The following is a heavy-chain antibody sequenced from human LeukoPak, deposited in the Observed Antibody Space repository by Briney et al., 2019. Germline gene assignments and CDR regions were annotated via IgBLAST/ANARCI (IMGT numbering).Heavy chain of an antibody. Sequence: PSETLSLTCTVSGGSISSYYWSWIRQPAGKGLEWIGRLYASGSSNSSDYNPSLKSRVTMSGDTSKNQFSLRLTSVTAADSAIYYCASGTMSSYYYGLDVWGQGTTVTVSS. CDR1: GGSISSYY. CDR2: LYASGSS. D-gene: IGHD3-10*02. J-gene: IGHJ6*02. CDR3: ASGTMSSYYYGLDV. V-gene: IGHV4-4*07.